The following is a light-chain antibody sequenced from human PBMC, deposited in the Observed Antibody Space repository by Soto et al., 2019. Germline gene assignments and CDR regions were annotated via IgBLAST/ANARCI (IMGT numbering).Light chain of an antibody. V-gene: IGLV2-11*01. J-gene: IGLJ3*02. Sequence: QSALTQPRSVSGSPGQSVTISCTGTSSDVGGYNYVSWYQQHPGKAPKLMIYDVSKRPSGVPDRFSGSKSGNTASLTISGPQAEAEADYSCCSYAGSYTFVFGGGTKLTVL. CDR3: CSYAGSYTFV. CDR2: DVS. CDR1: SSDVGGYNY.